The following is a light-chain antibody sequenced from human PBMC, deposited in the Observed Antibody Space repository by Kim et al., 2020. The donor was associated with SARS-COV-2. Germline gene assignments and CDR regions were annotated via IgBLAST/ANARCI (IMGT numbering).Light chain of an antibody. V-gene: IGLV2-23*01. CDR2: EGS. J-gene: IGLJ1*01. Sequence: GQSFTISCTGTSSEVGSYNLVSWYQQHPGKAPKLMIYEGSKRPSGVSNRFSGSKSGNTASLTISGLQAEDEADYYCCSYAGSSTYVFGTGTKVTVL. CDR1: SSEVGSYNL. CDR3: CSYAGSSTYV.